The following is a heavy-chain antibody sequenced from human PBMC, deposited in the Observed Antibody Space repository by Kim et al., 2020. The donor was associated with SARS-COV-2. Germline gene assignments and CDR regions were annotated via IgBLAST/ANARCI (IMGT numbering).Heavy chain of an antibody. V-gene: IGHV3-48*02. Sequence: GGSLRLSCAASGFTFSIYSMNWVRQAPGKGLEWVSYITGTSNTLSPHYADSVRGRFLISRDNAKNSLHLEMNGLRDEDTDMYYCVRELLPPVDQHFD. J-gene: IGHJ4*01. D-gene: IGHD2-15*01. CDR2: ITGTSNTLSP. CDR3: VRELLPPVDQHFD. CDR1: GFTFSIYS.